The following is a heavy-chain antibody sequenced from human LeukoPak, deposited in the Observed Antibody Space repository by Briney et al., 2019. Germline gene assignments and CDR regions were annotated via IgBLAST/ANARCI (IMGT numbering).Heavy chain of an antibody. CDR2: FDPEDGET. J-gene: IGHJ3*02. V-gene: IGHV1-24*01. CDR1: GYTLTELS. Sequence: ASVKVSCKVSGYTLTELSMHWVRQAPGKGLEWMGGFDPEDGETIYAQKFQGRVTMTRDTSTSTVYMELSSLRSEDTAVYYCATSSGWSFSAFDIWGQGTMVTVSS. D-gene: IGHD6-19*01. CDR3: ATSSGWSFSAFDI.